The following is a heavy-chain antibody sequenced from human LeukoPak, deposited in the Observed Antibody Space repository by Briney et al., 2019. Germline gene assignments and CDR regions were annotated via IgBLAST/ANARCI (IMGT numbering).Heavy chain of an antibody. CDR3: ARARRDTAMAFDY. CDR1: GFTFSSYD. D-gene: IGHD5-18*01. V-gene: IGHV3-13*01. Sequence: GGSLRLSWAASGFTFSSYDMHWVRQATGKGLEGGSAIGTAGYTYYSGSVKGRFTISRENSKNSLYLQMNSLRDGDTAVYYCARARRDTAMAFDYWGQGTLVTVSS. CDR2: IGTAGYT. J-gene: IGHJ4*02.